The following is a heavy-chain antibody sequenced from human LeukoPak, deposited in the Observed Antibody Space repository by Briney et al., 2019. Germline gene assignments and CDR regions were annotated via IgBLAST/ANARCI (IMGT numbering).Heavy chain of an antibody. D-gene: IGHD1-26*01. V-gene: IGHV3-48*03. CDR1: GFTFRSYE. Sequence: GGSLRLSCAASGFTFRSYEMSWVRQALGKGLEWIAYIRSSGSNMYYADSVRGRFSISRDNAKDSLYLQMNSLRAEDTAIYYCARDGLSGDQAFDAFDIWGQGTMVTVSS. CDR3: ARDGLSGDQAFDAFDI. J-gene: IGHJ3*02. CDR2: IRSSGSNM.